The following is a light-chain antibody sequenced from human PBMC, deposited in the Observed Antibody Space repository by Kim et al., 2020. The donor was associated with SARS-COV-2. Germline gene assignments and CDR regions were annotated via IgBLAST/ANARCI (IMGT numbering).Light chain of an antibody. Sequence: DIQLTQSPSFLSASVGDRVTITCRASQGISSYLAWNQQKPGKAPKLLIYAASTLQSGVPSRFSGSGSGTEFTLTISSLQPEDFATYYCQQLNSYPLTFGGGTKVDIK. CDR1: QGISSY. V-gene: IGKV1-9*01. J-gene: IGKJ4*01. CDR2: AAS. CDR3: QQLNSYPLT.